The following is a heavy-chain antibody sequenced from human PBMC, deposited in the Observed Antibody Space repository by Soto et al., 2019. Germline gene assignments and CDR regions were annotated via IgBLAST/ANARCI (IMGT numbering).Heavy chain of an antibody. V-gene: IGHV3-23*01. CDR2: ISGGGDTT. CDR1: GFTFNNYA. D-gene: IGHD3-10*01. J-gene: IGHJ4*02. Sequence: EVQLLESGGGLVQPGGSLRLSCAASGFTFNNYAMTWVRQAPGKGLGWVSGISGGGDTTSYADSVKGRFTVSRDGSKNTLYLQMSSLRAQDTALYYCAKGRGGSGSLTPRVDFWGQGTLVTVSS. CDR3: AKGRGGSGSLTPRVDF.